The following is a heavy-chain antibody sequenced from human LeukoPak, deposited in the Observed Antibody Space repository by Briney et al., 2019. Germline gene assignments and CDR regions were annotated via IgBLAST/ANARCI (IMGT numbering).Heavy chain of an antibody. CDR2: ISAYNGNT. Sequence: ASMKVSCKASGYTFTSYGIIWVRQAPGQGLEWMGWISAYNGNTNYAQKLQGRVTMTTDTSTSTAYMELRSLRSDDTAVYYCARDSAGIAVAGYYYYYYMDVWGKGTTVTVSS. CDR1: GYTFTSYG. CDR3: ARDSAGIAVAGYYYYYYMDV. D-gene: IGHD6-19*01. V-gene: IGHV1-18*01. J-gene: IGHJ6*03.